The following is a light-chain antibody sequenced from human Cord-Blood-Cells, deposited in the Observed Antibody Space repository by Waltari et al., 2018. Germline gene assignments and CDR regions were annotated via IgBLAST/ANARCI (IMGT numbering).Light chain of an antibody. CDR1: SRDVGGYNY. CDR2: DVS. J-gene: IGLJ2*01. CDR3: SSYTSSSTVV. Sequence: QSALTQPASVSGSPGQSITISCTGTSRDVGGYNYFSWYQQHPGKAPKLMIYDVSNRASGVSNRFSGSKSGNTASLTISGLQAEDEADYYCSSYTSSSTVVFGGGTKLTVL. V-gene: IGLV2-14*01.